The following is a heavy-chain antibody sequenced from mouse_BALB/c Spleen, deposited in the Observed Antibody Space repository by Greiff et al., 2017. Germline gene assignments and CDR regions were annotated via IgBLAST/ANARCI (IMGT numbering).Heavy chain of an antibody. J-gene: IGHJ2*01. CDR1: GFNIKDTY. CDR2: IDPANGNT. CDR3: ASPVVATGFDY. D-gene: IGHD1-1*01. V-gene: IGHV14-3*02. Sequence: VQLQQSGAELVKPGASVKLSCTASGFNIKDTYMHWVKQRPEQGLEWIGRIDPANGNTKYDPKFQGKATITADTSSNTAYLQLSSLTSEDTAVYYCASPVVATGFDYWGQGTTLTVSS.